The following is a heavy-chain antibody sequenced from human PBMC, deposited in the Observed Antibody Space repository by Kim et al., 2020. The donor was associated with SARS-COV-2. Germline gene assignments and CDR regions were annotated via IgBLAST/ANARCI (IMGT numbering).Heavy chain of an antibody. Sequence: GGSLRLSCAASGFTLSNYWMTWVRQAPGKGLEWVANIKEDGSEKYYVDSVKGRFTISRDNAKNSLYLQMNSLKVEDTAIYYCARANYYGSGSYFSFFDFWGQRTLVTVSS. J-gene: IGHJ4*02. CDR1: GFTLSNYW. CDR3: ARANYYGSGSYFSFFDF. V-gene: IGHV3-7*04. D-gene: IGHD3-10*01. CDR2: IKEDGSEK.